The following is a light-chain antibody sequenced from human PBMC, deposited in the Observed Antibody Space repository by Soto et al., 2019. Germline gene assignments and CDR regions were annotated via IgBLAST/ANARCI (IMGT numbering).Light chain of an antibody. CDR2: SNN. J-gene: IGLJ2*01. V-gene: IGLV1-47*02. Sequence: VLTQPPSASGTTGQKVFISCSGSSSNIGGTNYAYWYQQLPGAAPKLLMHSNNLRPSGVPERISGSKFGTAASLAISGLRSEDEAVYYCSSWDDRLGAVIFGGGTKLTVL. CDR1: SSNIGGTNY. CDR3: SSWDDRLGAVI.